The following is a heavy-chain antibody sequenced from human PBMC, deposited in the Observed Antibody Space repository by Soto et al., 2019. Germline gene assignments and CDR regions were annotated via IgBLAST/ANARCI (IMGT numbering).Heavy chain of an antibody. CDR2: ISYDGSNK. V-gene: IGHV3-30*18. J-gene: IGHJ4*02. CDR3: AKDSDCSGGSCYSWPGY. Sequence: QPGGSLRLSCAASGFTFSSYGIHWVRQAPGKGLEWVAVISYDGSNKYYADSVKGRFTISRDNSKNTLYLQMNSLRAEDTAVYYCAKDSDCSGGSCYSWPGYWGQGTLVTVSS. CDR1: GFTFSSYG. D-gene: IGHD2-15*01.